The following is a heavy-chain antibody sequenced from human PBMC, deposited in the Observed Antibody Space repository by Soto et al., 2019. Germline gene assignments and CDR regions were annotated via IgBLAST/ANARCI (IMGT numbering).Heavy chain of an antibody. Sequence: QVQLQQWGAGPLRPLETLSLTCGVSGGSFSGYYWAWIRQSPGKGLEWIGEINDRGSINYNPSRKSRVIISVDTSKNHYSLNLRSVTAADTAVYYCARESHDILTGPPWVWYFDLWGRGTLVTVSS. CDR1: GGSFSGYY. CDR2: INDRGSI. V-gene: IGHV4-34*01. CDR3: ARESHDILTGPPWVWYFDL. J-gene: IGHJ2*01. D-gene: IGHD3-9*01.